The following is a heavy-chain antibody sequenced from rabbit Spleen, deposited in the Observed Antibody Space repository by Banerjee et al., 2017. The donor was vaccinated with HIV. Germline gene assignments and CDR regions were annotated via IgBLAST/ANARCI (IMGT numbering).Heavy chain of an antibody. V-gene: IGHV1S40*01. D-gene: IGHD1-1*01. CDR2: IHVGTNNNA. Sequence: QSLEESGGGLVKPGASLTLTCKASGFSFNSSYYMCWVRQAPGKGLEWIACIHVGTNNNAWYASWVSGRFTISKTSSTTVTLQMTSLTAADTATYFCARDTSSSFSSYGMDLWGPGTLVTVS. CDR1: GFSFNSSYY. J-gene: IGHJ6*01. CDR3: ARDTSSSFSSYGMDL.